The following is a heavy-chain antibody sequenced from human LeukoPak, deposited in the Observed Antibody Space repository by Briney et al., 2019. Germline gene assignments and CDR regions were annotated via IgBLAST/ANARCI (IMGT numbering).Heavy chain of an antibody. D-gene: IGHD3-22*01. CDR2: INHSGST. CDR1: GGSFSGYY. V-gene: IGHV4-34*01. J-gene: IGHJ4*02. CDR3: ARHRGKSYYYDSSGYYGLSSFDY. Sequence: SETLSLTCAVYGGSFSGYYWSWIRQPPGKGLEWIGEINHSGSTNYNPSLKSRVTISVDTSKNQFSLKLSSVTAADTAVYYCARHRGKSYYYDSSGYYGLSSFDYWGQGTLVTVSS.